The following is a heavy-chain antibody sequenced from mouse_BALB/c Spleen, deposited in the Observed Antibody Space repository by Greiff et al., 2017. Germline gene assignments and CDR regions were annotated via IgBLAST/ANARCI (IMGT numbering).Heavy chain of an antibody. CDR3: ARGEGYYFDY. J-gene: IGHJ2*01. Sequence: EVHLVESGGGLVKPGGSLKLSCAASGFTFSSYAMSWVRQTPEKRLEWAASISSGGSTYYPDSVKGRFTISRDNARNILYLQMSSLRSEDTAMYYCARGEGYYFDYWGQGTTLTVSS. CDR1: GFTFSSYA. CDR2: ISSGGST. V-gene: IGHV5-6-5*01.